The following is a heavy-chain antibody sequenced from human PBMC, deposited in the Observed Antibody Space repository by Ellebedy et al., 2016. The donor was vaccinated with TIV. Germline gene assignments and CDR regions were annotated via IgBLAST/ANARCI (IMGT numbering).Heavy chain of an antibody. CDR3: ARDGVTTGHQH. CDR1: GGSISSGGYY. Sequence: MPSETLTLTCTVSGGSISSGGYYWSCIRQHPGKGLEWIGYIYYSGSTYDNPSLKSRVTISVDTSKNQFSLKLSSVTAADTAVYYCARDGVTTGHQHWGQGTLVTVSS. D-gene: IGHD4-17*01. J-gene: IGHJ1*01. CDR2: IYYSGST. V-gene: IGHV4-31*03.